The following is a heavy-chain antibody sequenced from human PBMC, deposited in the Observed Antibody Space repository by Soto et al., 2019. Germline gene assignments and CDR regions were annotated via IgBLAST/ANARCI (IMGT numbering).Heavy chain of an antibody. D-gene: IGHD1-26*01. V-gene: IGHV1-69*06. Sequence: QVQLVQPGAEVQKPGSSVKVSCKASGGTFSTYVISWVRQAPGQGLEWMGRVIPMSGSSNYAQKFQGRVTITADKDTSIAYMEVRSLRSEDTAVYYCARGRPRSGPPFYYYGLDVWGQGTTVIVSS. CDR1: GGTFSTYV. J-gene: IGHJ6*02. CDR3: ARGRPRSGPPFYYYGLDV. CDR2: VIPMSGSS.